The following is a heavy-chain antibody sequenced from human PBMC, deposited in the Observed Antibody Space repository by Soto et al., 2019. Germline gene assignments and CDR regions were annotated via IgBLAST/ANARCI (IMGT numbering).Heavy chain of an antibody. D-gene: IGHD2-8*01. CDR2: IHYTGST. J-gene: IGHJ4*02. CDR1: GDSISSNNYY. V-gene: IGHV4-39*01. Sequence: QLQLQESGPGLVKPSETLSLTCSVSGDSISSNNYYCGWIRQPPGKGLEWIGSIHYTGSTHYNPSLKRRVPMSVDTSKSQFSLKLSSVTAADTAVYYCARHPGYAVPTVYATHYFNYWGQGILVTVST. CDR3: ARHPGYAVPTVYATHYFNY.